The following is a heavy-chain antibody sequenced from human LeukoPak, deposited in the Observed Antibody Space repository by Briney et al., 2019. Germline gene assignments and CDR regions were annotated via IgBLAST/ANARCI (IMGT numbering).Heavy chain of an antibody. CDR1: GYTFTSYG. J-gene: IGHJ4*02. Sequence: GASVKVSCKASGYTFTSYGISWVRQAPGQGLEWMGWISAYNGNTNYAQKFQGRVTITTDESTSTAYMELSSLRSEDTAVYYCARGGNYYDSSGYDYWGQGTLVTVSS. V-gene: IGHV1-18*01. D-gene: IGHD3-22*01. CDR3: ARGGNYYDSSGYDY. CDR2: ISAYNGNT.